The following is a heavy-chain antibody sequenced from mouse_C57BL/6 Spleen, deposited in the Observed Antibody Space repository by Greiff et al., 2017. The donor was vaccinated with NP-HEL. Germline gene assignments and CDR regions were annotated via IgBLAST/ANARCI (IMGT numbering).Heavy chain of an antibody. V-gene: IGHV1-58*01. J-gene: IGHJ4*01. Sequence: EVQLQQSGAELVRPGSSVKMSCKTSGYTFTSYGINWVKPRPGQGLEWIGYIYIGNGYTEYNEKFKGKATLTSDTSSSTAYMQRSSMTSEDSAIYFWARADYGSSYGYYAMDYWGQGASVTVSS. CDR3: ARADYGSSYGYYAMDY. D-gene: IGHD1-1*01. CDR2: IYIGNGYT. CDR1: GYTFTSYG.